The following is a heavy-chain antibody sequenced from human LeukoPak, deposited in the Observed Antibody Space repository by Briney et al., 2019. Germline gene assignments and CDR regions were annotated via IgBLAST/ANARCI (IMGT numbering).Heavy chain of an antibody. J-gene: IGHJ6*03. CDR1: GFSFSYQG. Sequence: GGSLRLSCAASGFSFSYQGMHWVRQAPGKGLEWVAFIRYDGSSKYYGDSVRGRFTISRDNSKNTLYLQMNTLRAEDTAVYYCAKDSIEGSTLIYHYYYMDVWGKGTTVSVSS. CDR3: AKDSIEGSTLIYHYYYMDV. D-gene: IGHD3-3*02. V-gene: IGHV3-30*02. CDR2: IRYDGSSK.